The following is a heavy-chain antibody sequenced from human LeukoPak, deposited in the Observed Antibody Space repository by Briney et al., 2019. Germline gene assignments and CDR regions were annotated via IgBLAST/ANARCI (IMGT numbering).Heavy chain of an antibody. CDR2: INHSGST. CDR1: GGSFSGYY. Sequence: ASETLSLTCAVYGGSFSGYYWSWIRQPPGKGLEWIGEINHSGSTNYNPSLKSRVTISVDRSKNQFSLKLSSVTAADTAVYYCARVGSSSSVWYFDLWGRGTLVTVSS. CDR3: ARVGSSSSVWYFDL. V-gene: IGHV4-34*01. J-gene: IGHJ2*01. D-gene: IGHD6-6*01.